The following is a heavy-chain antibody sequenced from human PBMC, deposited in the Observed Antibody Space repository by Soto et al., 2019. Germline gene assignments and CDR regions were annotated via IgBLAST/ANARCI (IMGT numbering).Heavy chain of an antibody. CDR1: GFTFSSYA. CDR3: AREGVSVDAFDV. Sequence: GGSLRLSCAASGFTFSSYAMHWVRQAPGKGLEWVAVISYDGSNKYYADSVKGRFTISRDNARNSLYLQMSSLRAEDTAVYYCAREGVSVDAFDVWGQGTMVTVSS. D-gene: IGHD3-3*01. V-gene: IGHV3-30-3*01. CDR2: ISYDGSNK. J-gene: IGHJ3*01.